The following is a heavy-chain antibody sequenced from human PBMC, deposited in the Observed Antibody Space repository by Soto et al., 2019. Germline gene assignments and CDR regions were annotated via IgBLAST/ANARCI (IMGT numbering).Heavy chain of an antibody. CDR2: IKSKIDGGTT. J-gene: IGHJ4*01. D-gene: IGHD3-22*01. CDR3: TTDAHFTMKLVRFDY. V-gene: IGHV3-15*07. Sequence: GGSLRLSCAALGFTCTTAWVRWIRQAPGKGLEWVGRIKSKIDGGTTDFAAPVKGRFAISRDDSRNMVYFQMNSLEIEDTAVYYCTTDAHFTMKLVRFDYWGLGTLVTVSS. CDR1: GFTCTTAW.